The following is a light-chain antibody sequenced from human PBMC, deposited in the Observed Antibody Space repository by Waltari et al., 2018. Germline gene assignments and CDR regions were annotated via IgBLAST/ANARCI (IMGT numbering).Light chain of an antibody. CDR3: QQYHSTPFT. V-gene: IGKV4-1*01. Sequence: DIVMTQAPDSLALSLGERATINCKCSQIVLYSSNNYNYLAWYQQKPGQPPKLLIYWASTRESGVPDRFSGSGSGTDFTLTISSLQAEDVAVYYCQQYHSTPFTFGPGTKVDIK. J-gene: IGKJ3*01. CDR2: WAS. CDR1: QIVLYSSNNYNY.